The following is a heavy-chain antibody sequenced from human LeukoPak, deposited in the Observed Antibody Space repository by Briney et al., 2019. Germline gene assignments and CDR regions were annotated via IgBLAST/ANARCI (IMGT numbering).Heavy chain of an antibody. V-gene: IGHV3-21*01. CDR3: ARLTMVRHLDY. J-gene: IGHJ4*02. D-gene: IGHD3-10*01. CDR2: ISSSSSYI. CDR1: GFTFSSYS. Sequence: PGGSLRLSCAASGFTFSSYSMNWVRQAPGKGLEWVSSISSSSSYIYCADSVKGRFTISRDNAKNSLYLQMNSLRAEDTAVYYCARLTMVRHLDYWGQGTLVTVSP.